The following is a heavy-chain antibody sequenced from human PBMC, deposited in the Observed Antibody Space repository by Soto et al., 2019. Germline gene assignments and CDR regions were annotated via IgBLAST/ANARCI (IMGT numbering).Heavy chain of an antibody. CDR1: GCTFSSYA. Sequence: GASVKVSCKASGCTFSSYAISWVRQAPGQGLEWMGGIIPIFGTANYAQKFQGRVTITADESTSTAYMELSSLRSEDTAVYYCASTLGTLYCSGGSCYSEENAFDIWGQGTMVTVSS. D-gene: IGHD2-15*01. CDR3: ASTLGTLYCSGGSCYSEENAFDI. CDR2: IIPIFGTA. V-gene: IGHV1-69*13. J-gene: IGHJ3*02.